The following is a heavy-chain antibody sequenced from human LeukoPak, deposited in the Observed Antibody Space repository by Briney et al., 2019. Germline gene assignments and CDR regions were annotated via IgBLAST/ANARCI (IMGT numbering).Heavy chain of an antibody. CDR2: IIPILGIA. J-gene: IGHJ5*02. CDR1: GGTFSSYA. Sequence: ASVKVSCKASGGTFSSYAISWVRQAPGQGLEWMGRIIPILGIANYAQKFQGRVTITADKSTSTAYMELSSLRSEGTAVYYCAREGYCSSTSCYNWFDPWGQGTLVTVSS. D-gene: IGHD2-2*01. CDR3: AREGYCSSTSCYNWFDP. V-gene: IGHV1-69*04.